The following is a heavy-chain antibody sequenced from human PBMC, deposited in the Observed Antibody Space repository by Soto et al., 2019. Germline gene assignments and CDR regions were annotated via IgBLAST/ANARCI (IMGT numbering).Heavy chain of an antibody. CDR3: VRDAQRGGDYDY. J-gene: IGHJ4*02. D-gene: IGHD3-16*01. Sequence: EVQLVESGGGLVQPGGSLRLSCSASGFAFSNYWMNWVRQAPGKGLEWVANIKPEGGEEYYVDSVKGRFTISRDNAKNSLYLQMNNLRDDDTALYYCVRDAQRGGDYDYWGQGALVTVSS. CDR1: GFAFSNYW. V-gene: IGHV3-7*01. CDR2: IKPEGGEE.